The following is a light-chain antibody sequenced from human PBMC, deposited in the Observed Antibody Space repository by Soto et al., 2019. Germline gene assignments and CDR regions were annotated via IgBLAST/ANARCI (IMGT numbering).Light chain of an antibody. CDR1: SSNIGSNY. CDR2: RNN. J-gene: IGLJ3*02. Sequence: QSVLTQPPSASGTPGQRVTISCSGSSSNIGSNYVYWYQQLPGTAPKLLIYRNNQRPSGVPDRFSGSKSGTSASLAISGLRSEDEADYYCAAWDDSLSGLNWVIGGGTQLTVL. V-gene: IGLV1-47*01. CDR3: AAWDDSLSGLNWV.